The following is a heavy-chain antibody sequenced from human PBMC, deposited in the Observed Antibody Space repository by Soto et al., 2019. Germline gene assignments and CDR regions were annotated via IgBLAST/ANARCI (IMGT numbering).Heavy chain of an antibody. CDR1: GGSISSGDYY. D-gene: IGHD2-2*01. J-gene: IGHJ3*02. V-gene: IGHV4-30-4*01. CDR3: ARARGPVVPADGASDI. CDR2: IYYSGST. Sequence: SETLSLTCTVSGGSISSGDYYWSWIRQPPGKGLEWIGYIYYSGSTYYNPSLKSRVTISVDTSKNQFSLKLSSVTAADTAVYYCARARGPVVPADGASDIWGKGTMVTVSS.